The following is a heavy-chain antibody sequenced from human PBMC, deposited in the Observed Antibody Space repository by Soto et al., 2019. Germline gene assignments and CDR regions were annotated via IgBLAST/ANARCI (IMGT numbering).Heavy chain of an antibody. Sequence: SETLSLTCAVSGDSISSGYYWAWIRQPPGKGLEWIGSIYHSGTAYYNPSLKSRVIISIDTSRNQFSLKLSSVTAADTAVYYCARHCGCAAVDTVSDYGMDVWGQGTTVTVSS. CDR2: IYHSGTA. V-gene: IGHV4-38-2*01. CDR1: GDSISSGYY. J-gene: IGHJ6*02. D-gene: IGHD5-18*01. CDR3: ARHCGCAAVDTVSDYGMDV.